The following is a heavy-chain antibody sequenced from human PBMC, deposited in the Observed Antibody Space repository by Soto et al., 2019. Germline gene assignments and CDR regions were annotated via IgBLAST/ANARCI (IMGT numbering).Heavy chain of an antibody. CDR1: GYTFTNYY. J-gene: IGHJ4*02. CDR2: INPSSGGT. Sequence: QVQLVQSGAEVKKPGASVKVSCKASGYTFTNYYMHWVRQAPGQGLEWMGIINPSSGGTSYAQKFQGRVTMTRDTSTSTVYMELSSLSSADTAVYYCARDSTLAYWGQGTLVTVSS. V-gene: IGHV1-46*01. CDR3: ARDSTLAY.